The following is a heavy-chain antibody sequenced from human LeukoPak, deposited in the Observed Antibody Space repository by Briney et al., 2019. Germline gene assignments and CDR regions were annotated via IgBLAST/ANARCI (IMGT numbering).Heavy chain of an antibody. D-gene: IGHD3-22*01. V-gene: IGHV3-23*01. CDR1: GFTFSSYA. Sequence: GGSLRLSCATSGFTFSSYAMSWVRQAPGKGLEWVSGISGSGDNTYYADSVKGRFTISRDNSKNTLYVQVNSLGTEDTAAYYCAKGSYYDSSGSFYFDYWGQGTLVTVSS. CDR2: ISGSGDNT. CDR3: AKGSYYDSSGSFYFDY. J-gene: IGHJ4*02.